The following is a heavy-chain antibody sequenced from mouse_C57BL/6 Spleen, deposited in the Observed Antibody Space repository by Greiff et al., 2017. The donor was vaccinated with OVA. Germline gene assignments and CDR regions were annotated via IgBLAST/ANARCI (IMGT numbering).Heavy chain of an antibody. CDR1: GYTFTSYW. Sequence: VQLQQPGAELVMPGASVKLSCKASGYTFTSYWMHWVKQRPGQGLEWIGEIDPSDSYTNYNQKFKGKSTLTVDKSSSTAYMQLSSLTSEDSAVYYCASNYGSSYPLNDWGQGTTLTVSS. J-gene: IGHJ2*01. CDR3: ASNYGSSYPLND. CDR2: IDPSDSYT. V-gene: IGHV1-69*01. D-gene: IGHD1-1*01.